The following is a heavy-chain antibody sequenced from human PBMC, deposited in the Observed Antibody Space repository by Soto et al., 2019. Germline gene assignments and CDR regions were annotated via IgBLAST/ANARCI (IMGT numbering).Heavy chain of an antibody. CDR2: IYSGGAT. D-gene: IGHD1-1*01. Sequence: EVQLVESGGGLVQPGGALRLSCADSGFTVSNNYMRWVRQAPGKGLEWVSLIYSGGATYYADSVKGRFTISRDNSKNTPYLQMNSLRAEDTAGYYRARDGTYNWVGGQGIVVPVSP. CDR1: GFTVSNNY. V-gene: IGHV3-66*01. CDR3: ARDGTYNWV. J-gene: IGHJ4*02.